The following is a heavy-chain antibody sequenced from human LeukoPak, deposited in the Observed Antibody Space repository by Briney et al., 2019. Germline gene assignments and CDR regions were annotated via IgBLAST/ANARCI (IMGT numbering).Heavy chain of an antibody. CDR3: SRVYCGGDCYLFDP. V-gene: IGHV4-61*02. J-gene: IGHJ5*02. D-gene: IGHD2-21*02. CDR1: GGSISSGSYY. Sequence: SQTLSLTSTDPGGSISSGSYYWNWIRQPAGKGLEWIGRIYTSGSTNYNPSLKSRVTISVDTPKNQFSLKLSSVTAADTVVYYCSRVYCGGDCYLFDPWGQGTLVTVSS. CDR2: IYTSGST.